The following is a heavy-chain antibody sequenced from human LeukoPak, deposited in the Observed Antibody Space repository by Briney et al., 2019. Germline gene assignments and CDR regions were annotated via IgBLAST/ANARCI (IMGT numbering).Heavy chain of an antibody. CDR1: GFMFSTYL. CDR3: ARVRTEWYIDL. CDR2: IRQDGSEK. J-gene: IGHJ2*01. D-gene: IGHD1-1*01. V-gene: IGHV3-7*01. Sequence: GGSLRLSCTASGFMFSTYLMTWVRQAPGMGLEWVANIRQDGSEKFYADSVKGRFIISRDNAKNSLYLQLNSLRAEDTGVYYCARVRTEWYIDLWGRGTLVIVSS.